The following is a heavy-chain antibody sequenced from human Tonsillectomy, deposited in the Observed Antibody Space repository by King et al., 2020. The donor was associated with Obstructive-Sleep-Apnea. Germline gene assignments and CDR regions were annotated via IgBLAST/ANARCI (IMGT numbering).Heavy chain of an antibody. J-gene: IGHJ3*02. D-gene: IGHD4/OR15-4a*01. Sequence: VQLVESGGVVVQPGGSLRLSSAASGFTFDDYSMHWVRQAPGKGLEWVSLIRWEGSGTYYANSVKGRLFISRDNSKNPLYLQLNSLRSEDTALYYCVRACGANSLIYAFDIWGQGTLVTVSS. CDR1: GFTFDDYS. CDR2: IRWEGSGT. CDR3: VRACGANSLIYAFDI. V-gene: IGHV3-43*01.